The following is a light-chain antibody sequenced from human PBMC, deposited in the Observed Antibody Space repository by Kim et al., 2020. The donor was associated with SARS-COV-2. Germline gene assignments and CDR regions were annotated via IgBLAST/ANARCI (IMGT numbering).Light chain of an antibody. CDR2: VAS. J-gene: IGKJ1*01. V-gene: IGKV3-15*01. CDR1: QNIASW. CDR3: QQYDSWPPT. Sequence: VSPGERVTLSCRASQNIASWLAWYHQKPGQAPRLLISVASTRATGIPARFSGSGSGTEFTLTISSLQSEDSAVYYCQQYDSWPPTFGQGTKVDIK.